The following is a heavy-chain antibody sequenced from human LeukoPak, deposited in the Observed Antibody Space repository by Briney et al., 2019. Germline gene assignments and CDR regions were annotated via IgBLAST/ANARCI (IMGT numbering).Heavy chain of an antibody. J-gene: IGHJ5*02. Sequence: SETLSLTCTVSGGSISSGSYYWSWIRQPAGKGLEWIGRINTSGSTNYNPSLKSRVTISVDTSKNQFSLKLSSVTAADTAVYYCARGRWTSSNCNWFDPWGQGTLVTVST. CDR3: ARGRWTSSNCNWFDP. D-gene: IGHD5-24*01. V-gene: IGHV4-61*02. CDR1: GGSISSGSYY. CDR2: INTSGST.